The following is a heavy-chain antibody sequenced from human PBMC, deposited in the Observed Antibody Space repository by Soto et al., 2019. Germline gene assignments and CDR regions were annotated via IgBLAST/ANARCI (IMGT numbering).Heavy chain of an antibody. CDR3: AKVPFMGRGVFVAKIYFDY. D-gene: IGHD3-10*01. J-gene: IGHJ4*02. CDR2: ISGSGDST. CDR1: GFTFSSYA. V-gene: IGHV3-23*01. Sequence: PGGSLRLSCAASGFTFSSYAMSWVRQAPGKGLEWVSVISGSGDSTYYADSAKGRFTISRDNSNKMLFLQMNSLRAEDTAVYYCAKVPFMGRGVFVAKIYFDYWGKGTLVTVAS.